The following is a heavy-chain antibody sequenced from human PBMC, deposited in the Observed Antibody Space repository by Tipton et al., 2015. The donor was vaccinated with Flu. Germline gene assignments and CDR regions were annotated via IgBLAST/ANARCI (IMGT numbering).Heavy chain of an antibody. Sequence: TLSLTCSVSGDSIGSGYCWGWVRQPPGKGLDWIGNICHSGSTYYNPSLKSRVTISVDTSKNQFSLKLSSVTAADTAVYYCARQVRGVLPYYNWFDPWGQGTLVTVSS. V-gene: IGHV4-38-2*01. CDR3: ARQVRGVLPYYNWFDP. D-gene: IGHD4/OR15-4a*01. CDR1: GDSIGSGYC. J-gene: IGHJ5*02. CDR2: ICHSGST.